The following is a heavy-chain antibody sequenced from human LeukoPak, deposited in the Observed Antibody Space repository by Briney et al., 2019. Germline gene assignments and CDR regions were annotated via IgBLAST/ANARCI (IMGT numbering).Heavy chain of an antibody. D-gene: IGHD2/OR15-2a*01. CDR2: IYSGGST. CDR1: GFTVSSNY. J-gene: IGHJ6*03. Sequence: TGGSLRLSCAASGFTVSSNYMSWVRQAPGKGLEWVSVIYSGGSTYYADSVKGRFTISRDNSKNTLYLQMNSLRAEDTAVYYRARNTYYYYMDVWGKGTTVTVSS. V-gene: IGHV3-66*02. CDR3: ARNTYYYYMDV.